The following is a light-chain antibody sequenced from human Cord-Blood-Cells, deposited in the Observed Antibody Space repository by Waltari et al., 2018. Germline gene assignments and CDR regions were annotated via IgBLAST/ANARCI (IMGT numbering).Light chain of an antibody. J-gene: IGKJ1*01. CDR3: QQYGSSPWT. CDR2: GTS. V-gene: IGKV3-20*01. Sequence: ILFLQSPPTLSLSPGERATLSCRASPSVRSRYLAWYQQKPGQAPRPLIYGTSSRATCIPDRFSGSGSGTDFTLTISRLEPEDVAVYYWQQYGSSPWTFGQGTKVEIK. CDR1: PSVRSRY.